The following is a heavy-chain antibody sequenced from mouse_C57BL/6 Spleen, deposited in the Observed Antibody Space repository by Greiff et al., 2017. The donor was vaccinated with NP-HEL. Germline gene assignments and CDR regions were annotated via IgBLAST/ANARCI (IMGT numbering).Heavy chain of an antibody. CDR1: GYTFTDYN. CDR3: ARLELGRGFAY. V-gene: IGHV1-18*01. D-gene: IGHD4-1*01. Sequence: EVQLQQSGPELVKPGASVKIPCKASGYTFTDYNMDWVKQSHGKSLEWIGDINPNNGGTIYNQKFKGKATLTVDKSSSTAYMELRSLTSEDTAVYYCARLELGRGFAYWGQGTLVTVSA. CDR2: INPNNGGT. J-gene: IGHJ3*01.